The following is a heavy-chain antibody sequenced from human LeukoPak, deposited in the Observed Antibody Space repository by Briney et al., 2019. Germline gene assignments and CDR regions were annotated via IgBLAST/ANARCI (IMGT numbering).Heavy chain of an antibody. CDR3: ARVTLLSNWFDP. CDR2: INPSGGST. Sequence: ASVKVSCKASGYTFTGYYMHWVRQAPGQGLEWMGIINPSGGSTSYAQKFQGRVTMTRDMSTSTVYMELSSLRSEDTAVYYCARVTLLSNWFDPWGQGTLVTVSS. V-gene: IGHV1-46*01. D-gene: IGHD2-21*01. CDR1: GYTFTGYY. J-gene: IGHJ5*02.